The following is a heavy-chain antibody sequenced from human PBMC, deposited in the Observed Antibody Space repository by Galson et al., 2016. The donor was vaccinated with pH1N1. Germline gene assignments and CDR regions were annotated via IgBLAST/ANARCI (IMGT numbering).Heavy chain of an antibody. V-gene: IGHV3-30*04. CDR1: GFTLSCCA. D-gene: IGHD4-11*01. CDR3: AGSRDFSFDY. Sequence: SLRLSCAASGFTLSCCAMHWVRQAPGKGLECVALISKDGNNVYYADSVKGRFTISRDSSNNTLYLQMNSLRTEGTAIYYCAGSRDFSFDYWGQGALVTVAS. J-gene: IGHJ4*02. CDR2: ISKDGNNV.